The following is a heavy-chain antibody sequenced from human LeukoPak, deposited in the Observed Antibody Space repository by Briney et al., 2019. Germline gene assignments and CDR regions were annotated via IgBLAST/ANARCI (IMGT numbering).Heavy chain of an antibody. CDR2: INSDGSST. J-gene: IGHJ6*03. Sequence: GGSLRLSCAASGFTFSSYWMRWVRQAPGKGLVWVSRINSDGSSTSYADSVKGRFTISRDNAKNTLYLQMNSLRAEDTAVYYCARGRYSSSLYYYYMDVWGKGTTVTVSS. CDR3: ARGRYSSSLYYYYMDV. V-gene: IGHV3-74*01. D-gene: IGHD6-19*01. CDR1: GFTFSSYW.